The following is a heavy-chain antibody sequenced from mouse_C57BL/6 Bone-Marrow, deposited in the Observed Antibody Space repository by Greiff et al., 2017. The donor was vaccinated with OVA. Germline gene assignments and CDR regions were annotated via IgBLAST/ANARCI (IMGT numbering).Heavy chain of an antibody. J-gene: IGHJ2*01. CDR2: INPYNGGT. Sequence: VQLQQSGPVLVKPGASVKMSCKASGYTFTDYYMNWVKQSHGKSLEWIGVINPYNGGTSYNQKFKGKATLTVDKSSSTAYMELNSLTSEDSAVYYCARRPPYYGILYFDYWGQGTTLTVSS. CDR3: ARRPPYYGILYFDY. V-gene: IGHV1-19*01. CDR1: GYTFTDYY. D-gene: IGHD2-10*01.